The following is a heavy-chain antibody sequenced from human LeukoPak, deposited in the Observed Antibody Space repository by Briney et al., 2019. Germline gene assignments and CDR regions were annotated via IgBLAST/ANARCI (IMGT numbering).Heavy chain of an antibody. V-gene: IGHV3-23*01. D-gene: IGHD2-2*01. CDR3: AKDRDIVVVPAAVDY. Sequence: GGSLRLSCVASGFTFSSYAMSWVRQAPGKGLEWVSSISGSGGSTYYADSVKGRFTISRDNSKNTLYLQMNSLRAEDTAVYYCAKDRDIVVVPAAVDYWGQGTLVTVSS. J-gene: IGHJ4*02. CDR2: ISGSGGST. CDR1: GFTFSSYA.